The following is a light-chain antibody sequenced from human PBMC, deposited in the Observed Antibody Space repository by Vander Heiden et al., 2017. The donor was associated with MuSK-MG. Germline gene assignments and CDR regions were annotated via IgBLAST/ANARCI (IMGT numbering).Light chain of an antibody. Sequence: EIVMTQAPATLALSPGERATRPCRASQSVSNNLAWYQQKPCPAPRLLVYGASTRTTRLPARFSGSGSVTEFTLTISSLHSEASAVYYCQHYDNWPLTFGGGTKVEIK. V-gene: IGKV3-15*01. CDR2: GAS. CDR3: QHYDNWPLT. J-gene: IGKJ4*01. CDR1: QSVSNN.